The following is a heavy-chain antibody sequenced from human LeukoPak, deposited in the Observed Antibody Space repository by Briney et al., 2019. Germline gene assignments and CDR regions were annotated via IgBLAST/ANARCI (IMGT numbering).Heavy chain of an antibody. CDR1: GFTFSNYG. CDR3: AKAIDSGTYTEYNWFDP. D-gene: IGHD1-26*01. Sequence: PGSSLRLSCAASGFTFSNYGMHWVRQAPGKGLEWVAVISYAGSNKYYADSVKGRFTISRDNSKNTLYLQMNSLRAEDTAVYYCAKAIDSGTYTEYNWFDPWGQGTLVTVSS. V-gene: IGHV3-30*18. CDR2: ISYAGSNK. J-gene: IGHJ5*02.